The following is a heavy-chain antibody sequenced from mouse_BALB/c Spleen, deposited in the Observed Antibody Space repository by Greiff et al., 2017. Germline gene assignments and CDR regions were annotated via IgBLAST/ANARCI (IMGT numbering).Heavy chain of an antibody. J-gene: IGHJ4*01. CDR1: GYTFTSYW. V-gene: IGHV1S81*02. CDR2: INPSNGRT. Sequence: QVQLQQSGAELVKPGASVKLSCTASGYTFTSYWMHWVKQMPGKGLEWIGEINPSNGRTYYTEKFKSKATLTVDKSSSTAYMQLSSLTSEDSAVYYGARGGVQQGGGAMDYWGQGTSVTVSS. CDR3: ARGGVQQGGGAMDY. D-gene: IGHD3-3*01.